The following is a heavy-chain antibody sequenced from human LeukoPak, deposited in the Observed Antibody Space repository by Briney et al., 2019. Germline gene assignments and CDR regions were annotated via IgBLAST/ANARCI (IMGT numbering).Heavy chain of an antibody. Sequence: SGTLSLTCTVSGGSISSYYWSWIRQPPGKGLEWIGYIYYSGSTNYNPSLKGRVTISVDTSKNQFSLKLSSVTAADTAVYYCARHAPYYYGSGSYYPFDYWGQGTLVTVSS. CDR1: GGSISSYY. CDR2: IYYSGST. CDR3: ARHAPYYYGSGSYYPFDY. J-gene: IGHJ4*02. V-gene: IGHV4-59*08. D-gene: IGHD3-10*01.